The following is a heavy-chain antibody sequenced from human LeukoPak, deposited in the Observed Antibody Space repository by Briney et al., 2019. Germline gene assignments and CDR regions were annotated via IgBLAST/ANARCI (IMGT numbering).Heavy chain of an antibody. CDR1: GITLSNYG. CDR2: ISDGGGRT. D-gene: IGHD3-10*01. Sequence: GGSLRLSCAVSGITLSNYGMSWVRQAPGKGLEWVASISDGGGRTNYADSVKGRFTISRDNPKNTLYLQMNSLRAEDTAVYFCAKRGVVIRVILVGFHKEAYYFDSWGQGALVTVSS. CDR3: AKRGVVIRVILVGFHKEAYYFDS. J-gene: IGHJ4*02. V-gene: IGHV3-23*01.